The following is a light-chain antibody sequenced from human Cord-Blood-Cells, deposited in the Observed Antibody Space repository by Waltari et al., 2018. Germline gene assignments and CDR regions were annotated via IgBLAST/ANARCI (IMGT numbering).Light chain of an antibody. CDR2: AAS. CDR1: QSISSY. V-gene: IGKV1-39*01. J-gene: IGKJ3*01. Sequence: DIQMTQSPSSLSASLGDRVTITCRASQSISSYLNWYQQKPVKAPKLLIYAASSLQSGVPSRFSGSGSGTDFTLTISSLQPEDFATYYCQQSYSTPFTFGPGTKVDIK. CDR3: QQSYSTPFT.